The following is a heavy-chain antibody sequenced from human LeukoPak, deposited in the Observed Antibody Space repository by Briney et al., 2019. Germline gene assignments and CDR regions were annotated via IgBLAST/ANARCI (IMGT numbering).Heavy chain of an antibody. CDR3: ARAKYSSSWYTAPYYFDY. J-gene: IGHJ4*02. D-gene: IGHD6-13*01. V-gene: IGHV4-4*09. Sequence: SETLSLTCTVSGGSISSYYWSWIRQPPGKGLEWIGYIYTSGSTNYNPSFKSRVTISVDTSKNQFSLKLSSVTAADTAVYYCARAKYSSSWYTAPYYFDYWGQGTLVTVSS. CDR2: IYTSGST. CDR1: GGSISSYY.